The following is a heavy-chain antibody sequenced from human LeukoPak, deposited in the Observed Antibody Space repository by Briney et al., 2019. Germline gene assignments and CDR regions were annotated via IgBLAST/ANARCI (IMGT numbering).Heavy chain of an antibody. J-gene: IGHJ3*02. V-gene: IGHV4-34*01. Sequence: LETLSLTCAVYGGSFSGYYWSWIRQPPGKGLEWIGEINHSGSTNYNPSLKSRVTISVDTSKNQFSLKLSSVTAADTAVYYCARGRGQQLGTGAFDIWGQGTMVTVSS. CDR1: GGSFSGYY. CDR2: INHSGST. CDR3: ARGRGQQLGTGAFDI. D-gene: IGHD6-13*01.